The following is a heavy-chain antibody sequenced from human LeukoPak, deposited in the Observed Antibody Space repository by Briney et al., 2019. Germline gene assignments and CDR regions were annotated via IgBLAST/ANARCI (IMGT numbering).Heavy chain of an antibody. D-gene: IGHD3-3*01. V-gene: IGHV4-59*12. CDR3: ARAVRYYDFWSGPRGWFDP. CDR1: GGSISSYY. J-gene: IGHJ5*02. CDR2: IYYSGST. Sequence: PSETLSLTCTVSGGSISSYYWSWIRQPPGKGLEWIGYIYYSGSTNYNPSLKSRVTISVDTSKNQFSLKLSSVTAADTAVYYCARAVRYYDFWSGPRGWFDPWGQGTLVTVSS.